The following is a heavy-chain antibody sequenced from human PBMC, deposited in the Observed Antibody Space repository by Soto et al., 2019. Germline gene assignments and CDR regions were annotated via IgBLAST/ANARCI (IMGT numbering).Heavy chain of an antibody. CDR3: ARGSYDFWSGYSNFDY. CDR2: IYYSGST. D-gene: IGHD3-3*01. V-gene: IGHV4-31*03. CDR1: GGSICSGGYY. J-gene: IGHJ4*02. Sequence: SETLSLTCTVSGGSICSGGYYWSWIRQHPGKGLEWIGYIYYSGSTYYNPSLKSRVTISVDTSKNQFSLKLSSVTAADTAVYHCARGSYDFWSGYSNFDYWGQGTLVTVSS.